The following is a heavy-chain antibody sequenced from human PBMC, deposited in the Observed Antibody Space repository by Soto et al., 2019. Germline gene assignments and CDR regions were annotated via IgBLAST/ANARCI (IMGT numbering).Heavy chain of an antibody. V-gene: IGHV1-69*12. Sequence: QVQLVQSGAEVKKPGSSVKVSCKASGGTFSSYAISWVRQAPRQGLEWMGGIIPIFGTANYAQKFQGRVTITAXXSXSXXYMELSSLRSEDTAVYYCARDPYSSGWYKDWYFDLWGRGTLVTVSS. D-gene: IGHD6-19*01. CDR3: ARDPYSSGWYKDWYFDL. CDR2: IIPIFGTA. CDR1: GGTFSSYA. J-gene: IGHJ2*01.